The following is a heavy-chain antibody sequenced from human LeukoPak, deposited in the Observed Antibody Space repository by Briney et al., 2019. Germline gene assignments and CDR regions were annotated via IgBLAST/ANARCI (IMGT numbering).Heavy chain of an antibody. Sequence: GGSLRLSCAASGFTFRSYSMNWVRQAPGKGLEWVSYVSSSNSTIYYGDSVKGRFTISRDNAENSLYLQMNSLRAEDTAVYYCARGNSSGRGALDYWGQGTLVTVSS. J-gene: IGHJ4*02. V-gene: IGHV3-48*04. D-gene: IGHD5-18*01. CDR3: ARGNSSGRGALDY. CDR2: VSSSNSTI. CDR1: GFTFRSYS.